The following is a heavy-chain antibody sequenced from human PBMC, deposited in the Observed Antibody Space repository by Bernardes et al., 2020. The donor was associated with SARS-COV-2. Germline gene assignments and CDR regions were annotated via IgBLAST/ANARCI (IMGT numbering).Heavy chain of an antibody. V-gene: IGHV3-43*01. D-gene: IGHD3-3*01. CDR1: GFTFEDYT. Sequence: GGSLRLSCAASGFTFEDYTMHWVRQVPGKGLEWVSLVSWDGSTTNYADSVKGRFIISRDSSRNTVHLQMDCLRKEDTALYYCATERQSLTVFGVGHDAFDFWGQGTMVTVSS. CDR3: ATERQSLTVFGVGHDAFDF. J-gene: IGHJ3*01. CDR2: VSWDGSTT.